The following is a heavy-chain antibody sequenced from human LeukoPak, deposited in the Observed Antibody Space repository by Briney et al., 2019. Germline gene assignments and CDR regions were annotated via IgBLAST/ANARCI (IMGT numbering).Heavy chain of an antibody. Sequence: ASLKVSCKASGYTFTSYYMHWVRQAPGQGIEWMGWSNPNSGGTNYAKKFQGRVTMTRDKSISTAYMELSRLRSDDTAVYYCARDSQTGDFDYWGQGTLVTVSS. J-gene: IGHJ4*02. V-gene: IGHV1-2*02. CDR2: SNPNSGGT. CDR3: ARDSQTGDFDY. CDR1: GYTFTSYY. D-gene: IGHD1-1*01.